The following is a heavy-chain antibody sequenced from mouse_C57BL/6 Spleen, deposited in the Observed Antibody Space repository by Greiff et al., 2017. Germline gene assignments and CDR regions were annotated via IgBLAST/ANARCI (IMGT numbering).Heavy chain of an antibody. CDR2: FYPGDGDT. J-gene: IGHJ4*01. CDR1: GYAFSSSW. Sequence: QVQLQQSGPELVKPGASVKISCKASGYAFSSSWMNWVKQRPGKGLEWIGRFYPGDGDTNYNGKFKGKATLTADKSSSTAYMQLSSLTSEDSAVYFCARWAYKDYAMDYWGQGTSVTVSS. V-gene: IGHV1-82*01. CDR3: ARWAYKDYAMDY. D-gene: IGHD6-5*01.